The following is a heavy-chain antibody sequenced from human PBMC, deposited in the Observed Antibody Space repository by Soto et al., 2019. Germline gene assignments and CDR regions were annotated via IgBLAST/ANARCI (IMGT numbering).Heavy chain of an antibody. J-gene: IGHJ4*02. D-gene: IGHD3-22*01. CDR1: GGSVNSGSFY. Sequence: SETLSLTCTVSGGSVNSGSFYWSWIRQPPGKGLEWIGFISYNGSTNYNPSLKSRVTISLDSSEIEFSLELSSMTAADTAVYYCARSPDDYYDSSGYPYYFDYWGQGTLVTVSS. CDR3: ARSPDDYYDSSGYPYYFDY. V-gene: IGHV4-61*01. CDR2: ISYNGST.